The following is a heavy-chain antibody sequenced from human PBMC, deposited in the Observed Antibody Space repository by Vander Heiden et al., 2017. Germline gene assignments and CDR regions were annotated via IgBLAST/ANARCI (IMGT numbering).Heavy chain of an antibody. CDR2: IKQDGREK. V-gene: IGHV3-7*01. CDR3: ARDKYSYESVDY. CDR1: GFTFRSYW. D-gene: IGHD5-18*01. Sequence: EVQLVESGGGLVQPGGSLRLSCAASGFTFRSYWMSWVRQAPGKGLESVANIKQDGREKYYVDSVKGRFTISRDNAKNSLYLQMNSLRAEDTAVYYCARDKYSYESVDYWGQGTLVTVSS. J-gene: IGHJ4*02.